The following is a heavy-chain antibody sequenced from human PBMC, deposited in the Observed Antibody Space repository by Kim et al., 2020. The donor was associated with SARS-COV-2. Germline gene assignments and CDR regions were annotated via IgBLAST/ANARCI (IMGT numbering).Heavy chain of an antibody. Sequence: SETLSLTCTVSGGSISSYYWSWIRQPPGKGLEWIGYIYYSGSTNYNPSLKSRVTISVDTSKNQFSLKLSSVTAADTAVYYCARVRAVAAAGTVDYYGMDVWGQGTTVTVSS. D-gene: IGHD6-13*01. CDR1: GGSISSYY. CDR2: IYYSGST. V-gene: IGHV4-59*13. J-gene: IGHJ6*02. CDR3: ARVRAVAAAGTVDYYGMDV.